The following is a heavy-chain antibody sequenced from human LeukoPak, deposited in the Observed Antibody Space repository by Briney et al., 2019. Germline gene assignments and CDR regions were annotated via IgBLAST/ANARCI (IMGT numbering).Heavy chain of an antibody. D-gene: IGHD2-15*01. CDR3: AKGQVVVAAALVHFDD. CDR1: GFTFSDAW. Sequence: GGSLRLSCAASGFTFSDAWMSWVRQAPGKGLEWVSGIGGSGDSTYYADSVKGRFAISRDNSKNTLYLQMNSLRGEDTAVYYCAKGQVVVAAALVHFDDWGQGTLVTVSS. CDR2: IGGSGDST. V-gene: IGHV3-23*01. J-gene: IGHJ4*02.